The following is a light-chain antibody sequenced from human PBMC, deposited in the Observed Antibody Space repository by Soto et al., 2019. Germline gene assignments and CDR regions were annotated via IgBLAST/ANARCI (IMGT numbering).Light chain of an antibody. CDR2: DVN. Sequence: QSVLTQPASVSGSPGQSITLSCTGTSSDIGGYGYVSWYQRHPGKAPKLIIYDVNNRPSGVSNRFSGSKSGNTASLTISGLQAVDEADYYCTSYASGSSHVVFGGGISWPS. CDR3: TSYASGSSHVV. CDR1: SSDIGGYGY. J-gene: IGLJ2*01. V-gene: IGLV2-14*01.